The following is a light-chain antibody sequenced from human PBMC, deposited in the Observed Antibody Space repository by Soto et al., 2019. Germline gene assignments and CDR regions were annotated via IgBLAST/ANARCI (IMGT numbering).Light chain of an antibody. J-gene: IGLJ3*02. V-gene: IGLV7-43*01. CDR1: TGAVSTGYD. CDR3: QLYDSGAQGV. Sequence: QAVVTQAPSLTVSPGETVTLTCASSTGAVSTGYDPNWYQQKPGQAPKPLIYSTSNKHSWVPARFSGSQLGGKAALTLSGVQAEDEAEYYCQLYDSGAQGVFGGGTKLTVL. CDR2: STS.